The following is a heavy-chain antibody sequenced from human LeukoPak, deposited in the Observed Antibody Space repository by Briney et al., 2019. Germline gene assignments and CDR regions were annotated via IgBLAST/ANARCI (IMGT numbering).Heavy chain of an antibody. Sequence: KPSETLSLTCTVSGGSISFYSWSWVRQPPGKGLEWIGYIYYSGTTSYNPSLKSRVTISVDTSKNQFSLKLSSVTAGDTAVYYCARGPGSGTYWAFDYWGQGTLVTVSS. CDR2: IYYSGTT. V-gene: IGHV4-59*01. J-gene: IGHJ4*02. D-gene: IGHD1-26*01. CDR3: ARGPGSGTYWAFDY. CDR1: GGSISFYS.